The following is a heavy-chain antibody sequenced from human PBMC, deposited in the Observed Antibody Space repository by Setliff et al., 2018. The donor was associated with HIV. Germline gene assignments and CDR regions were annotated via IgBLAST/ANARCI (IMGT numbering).Heavy chain of an antibody. Sequence: ASVKVSCKASGYTFTSYGISWVRQAPGQGLEWMGWISAYNGNTNYAQKLQGRVTMTRNTSISTAYMELPSLRTEDTAIYYCARSITTVVRGLDFWGQGTLVTVSS. CDR1: GYTFTSYG. J-gene: IGHJ4*02. D-gene: IGHD3-10*01. V-gene: IGHV1-18*01. CDR2: ISAYNGNT. CDR3: ARSITTVVRGLDF.